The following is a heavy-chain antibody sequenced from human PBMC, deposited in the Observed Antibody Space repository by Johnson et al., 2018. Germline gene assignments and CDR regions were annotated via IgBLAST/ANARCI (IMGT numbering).Heavy chain of an antibody. J-gene: IGHJ6*02. Sequence: EVQLVESGGGLVQPGGSLRLSCAASGFTFSAYAMSWVRQAPGKGLDWVSSVSSSGGGTNYADSVKGRFTISRDNSKNTLYLQMNSLRAEDRAVYYCAKGVVARNQDNYCYSGMDVWGQGTTVTVSS. V-gene: IGHV3-23*04. CDR2: VSSSGGGT. CDR3: AKGVVARNQDNYCYSGMDV. CDR1: GFTFSAYA. D-gene: IGHD6-6*01.